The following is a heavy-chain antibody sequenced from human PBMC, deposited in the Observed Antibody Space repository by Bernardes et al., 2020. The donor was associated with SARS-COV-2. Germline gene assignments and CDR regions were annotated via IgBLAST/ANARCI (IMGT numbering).Heavy chain of an antibody. CDR1: GFTFSSYE. D-gene: IGHD6-13*01. Sequence: SLSLSCAASGFTFSSYEMHWVRQAPGKGLEWVSYISSSGSTIYYADSVKGRFIMSRDNAKNSLYLQMSSLRAEDTAVYYCTRYGSSWAFEYWGQGTLVTVS. CDR3: TRYGSSWAFEY. J-gene: IGHJ4*02. V-gene: IGHV3-48*03. CDR2: ISSSGSTI.